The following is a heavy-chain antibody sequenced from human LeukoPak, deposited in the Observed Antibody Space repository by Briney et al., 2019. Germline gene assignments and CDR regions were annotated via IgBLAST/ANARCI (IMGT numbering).Heavy chain of an antibody. V-gene: IGHV1-18*01. D-gene: IGHD2-21*02. CDR1: GYSFSRYG. Sequence: ASAMVSCKASGYSFSRYGISWVRQAPGQGLEWMGWISAYNGKTNYAQKLQGRVTMTTDTPTSTAYMELRSLRSDDTAVYYCARLVPSNCGGDCSPYYFDYWGQGTLVTVS. CDR2: ISAYNGKT. CDR3: ARLVPSNCGGDCSPYYFDY. J-gene: IGHJ4*02.